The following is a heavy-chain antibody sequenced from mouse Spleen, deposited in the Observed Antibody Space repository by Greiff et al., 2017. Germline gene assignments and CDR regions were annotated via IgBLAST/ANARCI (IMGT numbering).Heavy chain of an antibody. CDR3: ARSSPRRWYFDV. CDR2: IDPSDSYT. J-gene: IGHJ1*03. Sequence: QVQLQQPGAELVMPGASVKLSCKASGYTFTSYWMHWVKQRPGQGLEWIGEIDPSDSYTNYNQKFKGKATLTVDKSSSTAYMQLSSLTSEDSAVYYCARSSPRRWYFDVWGTGTTVTVSS. CDR1: GYTFTSYW. V-gene: IGHV1-69*01.